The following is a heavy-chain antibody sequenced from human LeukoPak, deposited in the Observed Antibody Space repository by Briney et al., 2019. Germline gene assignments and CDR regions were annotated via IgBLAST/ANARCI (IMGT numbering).Heavy chain of an antibody. CDR1: GFTFSSYG. CDR2: ISYDGSNK. Sequence: PGRSLRLSCAASGFTFSSYGMHWVRQAPGKGLEWVAVISYDGSNKYYADSVKGRFTISRDNSKNTLYLQMNSLRAEDTAVYYCAKAAYCSGGSCYYYGMDVWGQGTTVTVSS. J-gene: IGHJ6*02. V-gene: IGHV3-30*18. D-gene: IGHD2-15*01. CDR3: AKAAYCSGGSCYYYGMDV.